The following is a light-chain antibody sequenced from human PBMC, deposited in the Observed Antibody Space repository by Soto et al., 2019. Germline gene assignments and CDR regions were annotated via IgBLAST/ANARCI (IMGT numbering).Light chain of an antibody. CDR3: CSYTSSSTLVL. CDR2: EVS. J-gene: IGLJ2*01. Sequence: QSALTQPASVSGSPGQSITISCTGASSDIGAYKYVSWYQQHPGKAPKLMIYEVSNRPSGVSNRFSGSKSGNTDSLTISGLQAEDEADYYCCSYTSSSTLVLFGGGTKLTVL. V-gene: IGLV2-14*01. CDR1: SSDIGAYKY.